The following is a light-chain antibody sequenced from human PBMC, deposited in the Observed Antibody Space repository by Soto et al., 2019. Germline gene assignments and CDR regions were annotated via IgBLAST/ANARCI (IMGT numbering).Light chain of an antibody. J-gene: IGKJ4*01. Sequence: EFVLTQSPGTLSLSPGERATLSCRASQSVSSSYLTWYQQKPGQAPSLLIYAASNRATGIPARFSGSGSGTDFTLTISSLEPEDSAVYYCQQRSDWPITSGGGTKVDIK. CDR2: AAS. CDR1: QSVSSSY. CDR3: QQRSDWPIT. V-gene: IGKV3-11*01.